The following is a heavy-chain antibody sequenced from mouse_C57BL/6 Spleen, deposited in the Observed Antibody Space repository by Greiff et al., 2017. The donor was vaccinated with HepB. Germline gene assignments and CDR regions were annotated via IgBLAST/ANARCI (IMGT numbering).Heavy chain of an antibody. V-gene: IGHV5-9-1*02. CDR2: ISSGGDYI. D-gene: IGHD2-5*01. CDR1: GFTFSSYA. Sequence: EVKLEESGEGLVKPGGSLKLSCAASGFTFSSYAMSWVRQTPEKRLEWVAYISSGGDYIYYADTVKGRFTISRDNARNTLYLQMSSLKSEDTAMYYCTRDYSNYDVYAMDYWGQGTSVTVSS. J-gene: IGHJ4*01. CDR3: TRDYSNYDVYAMDY.